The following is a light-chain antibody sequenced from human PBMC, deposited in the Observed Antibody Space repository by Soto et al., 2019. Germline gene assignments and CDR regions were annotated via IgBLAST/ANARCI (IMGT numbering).Light chain of an antibody. Sequence: DVVMTQSPLSLTVTPVEPASISCKSSESLVYFGGDILLNWYHQRPGQSPRRLIYKVSNRDSGVPDRFSGSGSGTDFTLTISSLQPEDFATYYCQQSYNIPRTFGQGTRLEIK. CDR3: QQSYNIPRT. CDR2: KVS. CDR1: ESLVYFGGDIL. J-gene: IGKJ5*01. V-gene: IGKV2-30*01.